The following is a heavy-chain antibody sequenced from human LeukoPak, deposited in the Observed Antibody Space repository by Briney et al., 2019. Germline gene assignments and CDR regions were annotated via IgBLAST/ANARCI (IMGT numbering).Heavy chain of an antibody. Sequence: SETLSLTCTVSGGSISSYYWSWIRQPPGKGLEWIGYIHYSGSTNYNPSLKSRVTISVDTSKNQFSLKLSSVTAADTAVYYCARARRGLRSSTWNYFDYWGQGTLVTVSS. D-gene: IGHD4-17*01. J-gene: IGHJ4*02. CDR3: ARARRGLRSSTWNYFDY. CDR2: IHYSGST. V-gene: IGHV4-59*01. CDR1: GGSISSYY.